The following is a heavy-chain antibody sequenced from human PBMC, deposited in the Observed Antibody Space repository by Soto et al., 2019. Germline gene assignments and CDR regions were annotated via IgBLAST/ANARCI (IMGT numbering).Heavy chain of an antibody. CDR1: GGTFSSYA. D-gene: IGHD4-4*01. V-gene: IGHV1-69*01. J-gene: IGHJ6*02. Sequence: QVQLVQSGAEVKKPGSSVKVSCKASGGTFSSYAISWVRQAPGQGLGGMGGIIPIFGTANYAQKFQGRVTITADESTSTAYMELSSLRSEDTAVYYCARESYSNYDTYGMDVWGQGTTVTVSS. CDR3: ARESYSNYDTYGMDV. CDR2: IIPIFGTA.